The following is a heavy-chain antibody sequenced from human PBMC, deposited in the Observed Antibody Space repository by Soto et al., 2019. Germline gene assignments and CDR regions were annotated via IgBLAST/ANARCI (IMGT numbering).Heavy chain of an antibody. J-gene: IGHJ6*02. CDR2: ISYDGSQK. V-gene: IGHV3-30-3*01. CDR3: ARAPAAGPTSYYYNGMDV. CDR1: GFTFSTYA. D-gene: IGHD1-26*01. Sequence: QVQLVESGGGVVQPGRSLRLSCAASGFTFSTYAMHWVRQAPGKGLEWVAVISYDGSQKYYADSVKGRFTISRDNSKNTLSLQMNSLRAEDTAVYYCARAPAAGPTSYYYNGMDVWGQGTTVTVSS.